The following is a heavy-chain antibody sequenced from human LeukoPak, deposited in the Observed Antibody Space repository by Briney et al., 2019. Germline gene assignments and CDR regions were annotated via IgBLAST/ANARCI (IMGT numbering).Heavy chain of an antibody. D-gene: IGHD2-2*01. V-gene: IGHV1-2*02. J-gene: IGHJ6*03. CDR2: INPNSGGT. Sequence: ASVKVSCKASGYTFTGYYIHWVRQAPGQGLEWMGWINPNSGGTNYAQKFQGRVTMTRDTPISTAYMELSRLRSDDTAVYYCSRGSSTSITYYMDVWGKGTTVTVSS. CDR1: GYTFTGYY. CDR3: SRGSSTSITYYMDV.